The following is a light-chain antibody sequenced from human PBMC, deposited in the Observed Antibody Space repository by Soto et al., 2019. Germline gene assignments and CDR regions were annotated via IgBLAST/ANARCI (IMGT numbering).Light chain of an antibody. CDR1: QSVSSY. CDR3: QLRSNWPPFT. CDR2: DAS. J-gene: IGKJ3*01. V-gene: IGKV3-11*01. Sequence: EIVLTQSPATLSLSPGERATLSCRASQSVSSYLAWYQQKPGQAPRLLIYDASNRATGIPARFSGSGSGTEFTLTISSIEPEDFAVYYCQLRSNWPPFTFGPGTKVDIK.